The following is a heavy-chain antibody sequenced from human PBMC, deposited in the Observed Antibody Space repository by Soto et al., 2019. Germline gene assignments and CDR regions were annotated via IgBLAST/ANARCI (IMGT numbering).Heavy chain of an antibody. J-gene: IGHJ4*02. V-gene: IGHV1-69*10. CDR3: ATSYGSGYRAFDY. Sequence: ASVKGSCKASGDTFDFYSINWMRQAPGLGLEWLGRVNPILSLSNYAQRFQGRVTMTADKSTSTAYMILNSLKSEDTAIYYCATSYGSGYRAFDYWGQGALVTVSS. CDR1: GDTFDFYS. D-gene: IGHD3-10*01. CDR2: VNPILSLS.